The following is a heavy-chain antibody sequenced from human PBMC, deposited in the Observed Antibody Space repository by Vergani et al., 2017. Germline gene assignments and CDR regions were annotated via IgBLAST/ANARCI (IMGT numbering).Heavy chain of an antibody. CDR2: RSYDGSNK. V-gene: IGHV3-30*19. CDR3: ARDGGLGYCSSTSCYTFDY. D-gene: IGHD2-2*02. J-gene: IGHJ4*02. CDR1: GFIFNYYG. Sequence: QVHLVESGGGVVQPGGSLRLSCAASGFIFNYYGINWVRQAPGKGLEWVAVRSYDGSNKYYADSVKGRFTISRDNSKNTLYLQMNSLRAEDTAVYYCARDGGLGYCSSTSCYTFDYWGQGTLVTVSS.